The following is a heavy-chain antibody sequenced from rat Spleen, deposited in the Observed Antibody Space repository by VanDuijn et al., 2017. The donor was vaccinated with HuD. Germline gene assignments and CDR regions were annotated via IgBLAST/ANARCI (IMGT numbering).Heavy chain of an antibody. CDR1: GLSFSNYD. J-gene: IGHJ4*01. D-gene: IGHD1-12*02. CDR3: VTDGFYDGTYYAVYVMDA. Sequence: EVQLVESGGGLVQPGRSMKLSCAASGLSFSNYDMAWVRQAPTKGLEWVASISPSGGSTYYRDSVKGRFTVSRDNAKSTLFLQMDSLRSEDTATYYCVTDGFYDGTYYAVYVMDAWSQGASVTVSS. V-gene: IGHV5-25*01. CDR2: ISPSGGST.